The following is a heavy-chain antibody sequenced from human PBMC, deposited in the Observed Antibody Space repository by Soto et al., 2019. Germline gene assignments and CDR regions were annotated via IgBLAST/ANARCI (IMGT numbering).Heavy chain of an antibody. V-gene: IGHV1-18*01. Sequence: ASVKVSCKASGYTFTSYGISWVRQAPGQGLEWMGWISAYNGNTNYAQKLQGRVTMTTDTSTSTAYMELRSLRSDDTAVYYFARAGCTNGVCYTGSVDPWGQGTLVTVSS. CDR2: ISAYNGNT. CDR1: GYTFTSYG. CDR3: ARAGCTNGVCYTGSVDP. J-gene: IGHJ5*02. D-gene: IGHD2-8*01.